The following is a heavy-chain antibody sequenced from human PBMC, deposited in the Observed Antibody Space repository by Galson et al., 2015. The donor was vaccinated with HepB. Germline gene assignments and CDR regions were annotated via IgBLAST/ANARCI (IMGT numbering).Heavy chain of an antibody. CDR3: ARGPYGDFLCLDP. V-gene: IGHV4-4*07. D-gene: IGHD4-17*01. J-gene: IGHJ5*02. CDR1: GGYIGSYY. Sequence: SETLSLTCTISGGYIGSYYWSWIRQPAGKGLEWIGRIHTTESTDYNPSFKSRVSISVDTSKSQVSLNLNSVTAADTAVYYCARGPYGDFLCLDPWGPGTLVTVSS. CDR2: IHTTEST.